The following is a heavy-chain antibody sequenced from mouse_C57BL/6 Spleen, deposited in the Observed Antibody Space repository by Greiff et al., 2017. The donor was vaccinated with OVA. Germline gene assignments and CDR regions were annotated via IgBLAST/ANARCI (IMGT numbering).Heavy chain of an antibody. CDR2: INPGSGGT. D-gene: IGHD1-1*01. CDR1: GYAFTNYL. CDR3: ARWGSSYDYFDY. Sequence: QVQLQQSGAELVRPGTSVKVSCKASGYAFTNYLIEWVKQRPGQGLEWIGVINPGSGGTNYNEKFKGKATLTADKSSSTAYMQLSSLTSEDSAVYFCARWGSSYDYFDYWGQGTTLTVSS. V-gene: IGHV1-54*01. J-gene: IGHJ2*01.